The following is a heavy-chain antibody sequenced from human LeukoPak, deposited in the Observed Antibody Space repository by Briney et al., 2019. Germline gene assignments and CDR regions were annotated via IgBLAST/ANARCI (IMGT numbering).Heavy chain of an antibody. CDR2: IYYSGST. CDR3: ARLSDPRGVFDY. CDR1: GGSISSSSYY. J-gene: IGHJ4*02. V-gene: IGHV4-39*01. D-gene: IGHD2-8*01. Sequence: PSETLSLTCTVSGGSISSSSYYWGWIRQPPGKGLEWIGSIYYSGSTYYNPSLKSRVTISVDTSKNQFSLKLSSVTAADTAVYYCARLSDPRGVFDYWGQGTLVTVSS.